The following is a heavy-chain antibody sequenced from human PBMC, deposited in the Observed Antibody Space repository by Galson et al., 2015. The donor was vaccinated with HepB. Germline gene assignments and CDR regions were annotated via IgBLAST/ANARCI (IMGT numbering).Heavy chain of an antibody. Sequence: SVKVSCKASGYTFTSYAMHWVRQAPGQRLEWMGWINAGNGNTKYSQKFQGRVTITRDTSASTAYMELSSLRSEDTAVYYCARERIAVVGWTGSAFDIWGQGTMVTVSS. V-gene: IGHV1-3*01. CDR2: INAGNGNT. CDR3: ARERIAVVGWTGSAFDI. D-gene: IGHD6-19*01. J-gene: IGHJ3*02. CDR1: GYTFTSYA.